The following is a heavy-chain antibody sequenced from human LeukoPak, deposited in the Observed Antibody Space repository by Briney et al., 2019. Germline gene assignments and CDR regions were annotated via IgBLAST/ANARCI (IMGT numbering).Heavy chain of an antibody. J-gene: IGHJ6*02. CDR1: GFTFSDYY. D-gene: IGHD1-26*01. V-gene: IGHV3-11*01. Sequence: GSLRLSCAASGFTFSDYYMSWIRQAPGKGLEWVSYISSSGSTIYYADSVKGRFTISRDNAKNSLYLQMNSLRAEDTAVYYCASGSSECYYYYGMDVWGQGTTVTVSS. CDR3: ASGSSECYYYYGMDV. CDR2: ISSSGSTI.